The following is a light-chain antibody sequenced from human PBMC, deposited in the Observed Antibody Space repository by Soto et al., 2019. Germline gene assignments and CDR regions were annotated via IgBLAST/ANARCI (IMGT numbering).Light chain of an antibody. V-gene: IGKV1-5*03. CDR2: KAS. CDR1: HSIGTW. J-gene: IGKJ2*01. Sequence: DIQMTQSPSTLSASVGDRVSITCRASHSIGTWLAWHQQKPGKAPNSLINKASNLETVVPSRFNGSGSGTEFTLTISSLQPDDFAIYFCEEYNPYPYTFGQGTKLEIK. CDR3: EEYNPYPYT.